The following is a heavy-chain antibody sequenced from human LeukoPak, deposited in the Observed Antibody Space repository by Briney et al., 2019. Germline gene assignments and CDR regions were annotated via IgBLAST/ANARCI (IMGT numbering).Heavy chain of an antibody. D-gene: IGHD3-3*01. Sequence: ASVEVSCKASGGTFSSYAISWVRQAPGQGLEWMGGIIPIFGTANYAQKFQGRVTITADESTSTAYMELSSLRSEDTAVYYCARVALYYDFWSGYLGYFDYWGQGTLVTVSS. CDR3: ARVALYYDFWSGYLGYFDY. V-gene: IGHV1-69*13. J-gene: IGHJ4*02. CDR2: IIPIFGTA. CDR1: GGTFSSYA.